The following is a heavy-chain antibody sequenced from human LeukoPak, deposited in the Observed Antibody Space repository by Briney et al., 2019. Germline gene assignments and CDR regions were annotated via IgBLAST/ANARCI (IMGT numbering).Heavy chain of an antibody. CDR1: GFTFSSYG. J-gene: IGHJ4*02. Sequence: PGGSLRLSCAASGFTFSSYGMHWVRQAPGKGLEWVAFIRYDGSNKYYADSVKGRFTISRDNSKNTLYLQMNSLRAEDTAVYYCATSYSSSWYLFDYWGQGTLVTVSS. D-gene: IGHD6-13*01. CDR2: IRYDGSNK. V-gene: IGHV3-30*02. CDR3: ATSYSSSWYLFDY.